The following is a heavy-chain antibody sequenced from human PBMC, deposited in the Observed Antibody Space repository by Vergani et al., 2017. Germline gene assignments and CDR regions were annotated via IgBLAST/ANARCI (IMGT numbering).Heavy chain of an antibody. CDR1: GGSFSGYY. D-gene: IGHD3-3*01. V-gene: IGHV4-34*01. Sequence: QVQLQQWGAGLLQPSETLSLTCAVYGGSFSGYYWSWIRQPPGKGLEWIGEINHSGSTNYNPSLTSRVTISVDTSKNQFSLKLSSVTAADTAVYYCARYDFWSGYYPGRSWFDPWGQGTLVTVSS. CDR2: INHSGST. CDR3: ARYDFWSGYYPGRSWFDP. J-gene: IGHJ5*02.